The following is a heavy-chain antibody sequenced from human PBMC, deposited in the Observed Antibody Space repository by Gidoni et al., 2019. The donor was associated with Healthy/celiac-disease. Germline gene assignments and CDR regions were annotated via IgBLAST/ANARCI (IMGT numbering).Heavy chain of an antibody. Sequence: STYYNPSLKSRVTISVDTSKNQFSLKLSSVTAADTAVYYCARVGQAAAGRGNWFDPWGQGTLVTVSS. J-gene: IGHJ5*02. CDR2: ST. V-gene: IGHV4-39*01. D-gene: IGHD6-13*01. CDR3: ARVGQAAAGRGNWFDP.